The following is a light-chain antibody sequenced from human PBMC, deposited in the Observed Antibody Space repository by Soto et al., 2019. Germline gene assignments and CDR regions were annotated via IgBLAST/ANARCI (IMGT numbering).Light chain of an antibody. J-gene: IGKJ3*01. V-gene: IGKV1D-13*01. CDR1: QAISSA. Sequence: DRVTISCLASQAISSALAWYQQKPGKPPKLLIYDASTLQSGVPSRFSGTASGTDFTLTINSLQPEDFATYYCQQFNNWPVTFGPGTKVDIK. CDR2: DAS. CDR3: QQFNNWPVT.